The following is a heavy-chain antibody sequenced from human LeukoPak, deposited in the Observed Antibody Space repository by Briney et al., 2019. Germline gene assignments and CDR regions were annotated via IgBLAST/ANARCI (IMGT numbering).Heavy chain of an antibody. D-gene: IGHD3-10*01. CDR1: GGSISSYY. J-gene: IGHJ4*02. CDR2: IYYSGST. Sequence: PSETLSLTCTVSGGSISSYYWSWIRQPPGKGLEWIGYIYYSGSTNYNPSLKSRVTISVDTSKNQFSLKLSSVTAAAPAGYYWAGGSLDGSGGYFYHYWGPGALVPVFS. CDR3: AGGSLDGSGGYFYHY. V-gene: IGHV4-59*01.